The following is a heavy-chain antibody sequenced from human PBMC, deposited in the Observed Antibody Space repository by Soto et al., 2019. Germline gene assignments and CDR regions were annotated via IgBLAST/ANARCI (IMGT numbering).Heavy chain of an antibody. CDR1: GFTFSNYA. V-gene: IGHV3-23*01. CDR3: AKGSASGSPYYFDF. Sequence: GGSLRLSCAASGFTFSNYAMSWVRQAPGKGLEWVSAITGYGGSTYHADSVKGRFTISRDNSKNTLFLQMDRLRADDTAVYFCAKGSASGSPYYFDFWGQGTLVTVS. J-gene: IGHJ4*02. D-gene: IGHD6-25*01. CDR2: ITGYGGST.